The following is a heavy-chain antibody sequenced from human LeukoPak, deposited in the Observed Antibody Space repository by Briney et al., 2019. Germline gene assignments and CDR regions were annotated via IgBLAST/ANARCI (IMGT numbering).Heavy chain of an antibody. CDR2: IRYDGSNK. CDR3: AKGPIIYQLLSYYYMDV. J-gene: IGHJ6*03. D-gene: IGHD2-2*01. CDR1: GFTFSSYG. V-gene: IGHV3-30*02. Sequence: GGFLRLSCAASGFTFSSYGMHWVRRAPGKGLEWVAFIRYDGSNKYYADSVKGRFTISRDNSKNTLYLQMNSLRAEDTAVYYCAKGPIIYQLLSYYYMDVWGKGTTVTVSS.